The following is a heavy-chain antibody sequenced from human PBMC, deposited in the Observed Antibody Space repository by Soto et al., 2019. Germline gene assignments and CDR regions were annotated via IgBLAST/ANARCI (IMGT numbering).Heavy chain of an antibody. Sequence: PGGSLRLSCAASGFTFSSYGMQWVRLAPGKGLEWVAVIWYDGSQKYYVDSVKGRFTVSRDNSKNMLYLQMISLRAEDTAVYYCARYYYGMDVWGQGTTVTVSS. CDR3: ARYYYGMDV. CDR1: GFTFSSYG. CDR2: IWYDGSQK. J-gene: IGHJ6*02. V-gene: IGHV3-33*01.